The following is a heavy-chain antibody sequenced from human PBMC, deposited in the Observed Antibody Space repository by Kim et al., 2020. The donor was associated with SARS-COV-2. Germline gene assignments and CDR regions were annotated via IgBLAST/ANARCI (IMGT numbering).Heavy chain of an antibody. CDR2: ISYDGSNK. D-gene: IGHD6-19*01. V-gene: IGHV3-30*04. J-gene: IGHJ6*02. CDR3: ARDNMYSSGWYAMDV. Sequence: GGSLRLSCAASGFTFSSYAMHWVRQAPGKGLEWVAVISYDGSNKYYADSVKGRFTISRDNSKNTLYLQMNSLRAEDTAVYYCARDNMYSSGWYAMDVWGQGTTVTVSS. CDR1: GFTFSSYA.